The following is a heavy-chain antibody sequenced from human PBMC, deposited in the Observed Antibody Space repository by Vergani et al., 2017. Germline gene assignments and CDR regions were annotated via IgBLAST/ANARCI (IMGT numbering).Heavy chain of an antibody. J-gene: IGHJ6*02. Sequence: QVQLVQSGAEVKTPGASVKVSCKASGYTFTSYGISWVRQAPGQGLEWMGWISAYNGNTNYAQKLQGRVTMTTDTSTSTAYMELRSLRSDDTAVYYCARDHGIAARGGMDYYYGMDVWGQGTTVTVSS. CDR2: ISAYNGNT. CDR3: ARDHGIAARGGMDYYYGMDV. D-gene: IGHD6-6*01. CDR1: GYTFTSYG. V-gene: IGHV1-18*04.